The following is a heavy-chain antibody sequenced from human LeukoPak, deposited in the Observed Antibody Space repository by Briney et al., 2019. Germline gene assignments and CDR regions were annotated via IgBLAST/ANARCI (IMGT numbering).Heavy chain of an antibody. CDR3: ARGITISSYYFDY. J-gene: IGHJ4*02. Sequence: SETLSLTCAVYGGSFSGYYWSWIRQPPGKGLEWIGEINHSGSTNYNPSLKSRVAISVDTSKNQFSLKLSSVTAADTAVYYCARGITISSYYFDYWGQGTLVTVSS. V-gene: IGHV4-34*01. D-gene: IGHD3-3*01. CDR1: GGSFSGYY. CDR2: INHSGST.